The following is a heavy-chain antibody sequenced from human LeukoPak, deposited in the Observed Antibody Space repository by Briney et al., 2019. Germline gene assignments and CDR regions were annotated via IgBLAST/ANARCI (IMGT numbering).Heavy chain of an antibody. CDR1: GGSFSGYY. Sequence: SETLSLTCAVYGGSFSGYYWSWIRQPPGKGLEWIGEINHSGSTNYNPSLKSRVTISVDTSKNQFSLKLSSVTAADTAVYYCARYPRRYCSGGSCYTTGFDYWGQGTLVTVSS. J-gene: IGHJ4*02. CDR3: ARYPRRYCSGGSCYTTGFDY. CDR2: INHSGST. D-gene: IGHD2-15*01. V-gene: IGHV4-34*01.